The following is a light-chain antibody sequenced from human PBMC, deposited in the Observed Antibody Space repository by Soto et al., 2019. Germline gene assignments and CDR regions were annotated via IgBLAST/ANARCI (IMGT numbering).Light chain of an antibody. CDR3: QRYGSSPLT. J-gene: IGKJ4*01. V-gene: IGKV3-20*01. Sequence: EIVLTHSPGTLSLSPWERATLSCRASQSVSSNHLAWYQQKPGQAPRLLIYGASTRASGIPDRFSGSGSGTDFTLTISRLEPEDLAVYYCQRYGSSPLTFGGGTKVDIK. CDR1: QSVSSNH. CDR2: GAS.